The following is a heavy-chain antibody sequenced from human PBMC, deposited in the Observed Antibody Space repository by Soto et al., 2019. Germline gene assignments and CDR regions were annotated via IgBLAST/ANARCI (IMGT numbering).Heavy chain of an antibody. CDR1: GGSISSYH. J-gene: IGHJ6*02. V-gene: IGHV4-59*01. CDR2: IYYSGST. Sequence: SETLSLTCTVSGGSISSYHWSWIRQPPGKGLEWIGYIYYSGSTNYNPSLKSRVTISVDTSKNQFSLKLSSVTAADTAVYYCARARSGSYYPTPFYYYYGMDVWGQGTTVTVSS. D-gene: IGHD3-10*01. CDR3: ARARSGSYYPTPFYYYYGMDV.